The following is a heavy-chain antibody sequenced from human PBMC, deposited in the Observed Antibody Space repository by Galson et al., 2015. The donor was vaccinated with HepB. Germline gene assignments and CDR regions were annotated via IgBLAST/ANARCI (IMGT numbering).Heavy chain of an antibody. V-gene: IGHV1-46*01. J-gene: IGHJ6*02. CDR3: ARDDGYYPVRYGMDV. D-gene: IGHD3-22*01. CDR2: INPSGGST. Sequence: SVKVSCKASGYTFTSYYMHWVRQAPGQGLEWMGIINPSGGSTSYAQKFQGRVTMTRDTSTSTVYMELSSLRSEDTAVYYCARDDGYYPVRYGMDVWGQGTTVTVSS. CDR1: GYTFTSYY.